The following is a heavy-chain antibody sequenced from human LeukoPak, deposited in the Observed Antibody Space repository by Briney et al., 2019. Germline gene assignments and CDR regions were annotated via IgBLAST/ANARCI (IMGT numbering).Heavy chain of an antibody. Sequence: SETLSLACAVHGGFNGYHWSWIRQSPGKGLEWIGEITYNGVTNYNPSLKVTISVDRSKNQFSLKLSSVTAADTAVYYCARDQRVCSSTSCKYNWFDPWGQGTLVTVSS. CDR2: ITYNGVT. CDR3: ARDQRVCSSTSCKYNWFDP. J-gene: IGHJ5*02. D-gene: IGHD2-2*01. V-gene: IGHV4-34*01. CDR1: GGFNGYH.